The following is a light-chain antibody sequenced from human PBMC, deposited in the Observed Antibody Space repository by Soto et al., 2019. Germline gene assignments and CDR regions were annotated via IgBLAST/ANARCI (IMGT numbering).Light chain of an antibody. Sequence: EIVMTQSPAPLSVSPGERATLSCRASQSVSSNLAWYQQKPGQAPRLLIYGASTRATGIPARFSGSGSWTEFTLTISSLQSEDFAVYYCQQYNNWPFTFGTGTKVYIK. CDR1: QSVSSN. V-gene: IGKV3-15*01. J-gene: IGKJ3*01. CDR2: GAS. CDR3: QQYNNWPFT.